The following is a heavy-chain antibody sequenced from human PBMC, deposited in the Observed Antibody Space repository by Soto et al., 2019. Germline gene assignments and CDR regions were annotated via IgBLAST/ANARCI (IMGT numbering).Heavy chain of an antibody. CDR2: ISGSGGST. Sequence: EVQLLESGGGLVQPGGSLRLSCAASGFTFSSYAMSWVRQAPGKGLEWVSAISGSGGSTYYADSVKGRFTISRDNSKNRVYRQMNSLSAEDTAVYYCARDIVVVPAAIDYWGQGTLVTVSS. J-gene: IGHJ4*02. CDR1: GFTFSSYA. CDR3: ARDIVVVPAAIDY. V-gene: IGHV3-23*01. D-gene: IGHD2-2*02.